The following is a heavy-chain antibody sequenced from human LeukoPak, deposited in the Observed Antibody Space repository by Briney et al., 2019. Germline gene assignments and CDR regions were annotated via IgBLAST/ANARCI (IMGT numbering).Heavy chain of an antibody. Sequence: GGSLRLSCAASEFTFTTSWMTWVRQAPGKGLEWLGSINPDASTKNYAASVRGRFTFSRDNAKNSLYLHMSSLRAEDTAIYYCARDRAFSTFDYWGRGTLATVSS. J-gene: IGHJ4*02. CDR3: ARDRAFSTFDY. CDR1: EFTFTTSW. V-gene: IGHV3-7*01. CDR2: INPDASTK. D-gene: IGHD2-2*01.